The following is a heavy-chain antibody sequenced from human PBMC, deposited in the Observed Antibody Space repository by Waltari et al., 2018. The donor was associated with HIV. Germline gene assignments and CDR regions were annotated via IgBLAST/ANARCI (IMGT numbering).Heavy chain of an antibody. V-gene: IGHV7-4-1*02. J-gene: IGHJ4*02. D-gene: IGHD1-26*01. CDR3: ARAREWELLYPIDY. CDR1: GYTFINYA. Sequence: QVQLVQSGSELKKPGASVKVSCKASGYTFINYAMNWVRQAPGQGLEWMGWINTSTGNPAYARGFTGRFVVSLDTSVSTAYLQISSLKTEDTAVYYCARAREWELLYPIDYWGQGTLVTVS. CDR2: INTSTGNP.